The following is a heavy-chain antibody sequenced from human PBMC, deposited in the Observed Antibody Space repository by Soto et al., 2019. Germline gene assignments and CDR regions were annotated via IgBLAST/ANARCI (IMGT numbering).Heavy chain of an antibody. D-gene: IGHD3-10*01. J-gene: IGHJ6*02. V-gene: IGHV1-69*13. CDR2: IIPIFGTA. CDR3: ARPGSGSYYIYYYGMDV. Sequence: GASVKVSCKASGGTFSSYAISWVRQAPGQGLEWMGGIIPIFGTANYAQKFQGRVTITADESTSTAYMELSSLRSEDTAVYYCARPGSGSYYIYYYGMDVWGQGTTVTVSS. CDR1: GGTFSSYA.